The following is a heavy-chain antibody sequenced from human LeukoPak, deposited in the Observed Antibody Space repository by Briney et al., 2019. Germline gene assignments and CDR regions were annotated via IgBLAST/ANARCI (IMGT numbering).Heavy chain of an antibody. V-gene: IGHV3-21*01. Sequence: PGGSLRLSCAASGFTFSSYAMSWVRRAPGKGLEWVASITSSSSYIYYADSVKGRFTISRDNAKNSLYLQMNSLRAEDTAVYYCARDPGYCSSTNCHIDYWGQGTLVTVSS. CDR3: ARDPGYCSSTNCHIDY. CDR2: ITSSSSYI. CDR1: GFTFSSYA. J-gene: IGHJ4*02. D-gene: IGHD2-2*02.